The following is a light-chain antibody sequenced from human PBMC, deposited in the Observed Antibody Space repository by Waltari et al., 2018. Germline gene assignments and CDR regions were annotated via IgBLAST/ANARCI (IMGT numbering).Light chain of an antibody. CDR3: SSYAGSHYWV. Sequence: QSALTQPPAASGSPGQPVTISCTGTGSGGGKYDSVSWYQQHPGKAPKLMIYELSKRPSGVPDRFSGSKSGNTASLTVSGLQAEDEADYYCSSYAGSHYWVFGGGTKLTVL. CDR2: ELS. CDR1: GSGGGKYDS. J-gene: IGLJ3*02. V-gene: IGLV2-8*01.